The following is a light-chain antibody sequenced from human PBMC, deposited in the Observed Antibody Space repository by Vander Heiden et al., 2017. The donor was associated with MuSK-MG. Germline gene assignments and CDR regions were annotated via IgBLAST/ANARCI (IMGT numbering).Light chain of an antibody. J-gene: IGLJ2*01. Sequence: SYVLTQPPSVSAAPGKTARVSCRGKNIGGKGVNWYEQKPGQAPVLVIYYDSERPSGIPGRFSGSYSGNTATLTISRVEAGDEADYYCQVWDSSTDHVVFGGGTKLTVL. V-gene: IGLV3-21*04. CDR3: QVWDSSTDHVV. CDR2: YDS. CDR1: NIGGKG.